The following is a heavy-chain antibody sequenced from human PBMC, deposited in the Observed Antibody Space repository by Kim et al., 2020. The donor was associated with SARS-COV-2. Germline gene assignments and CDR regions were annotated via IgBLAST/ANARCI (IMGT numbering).Heavy chain of an antibody. CDR3: ARHLVYGYFDWLPNYYYYYGMDV. CDR2: IYYSGST. Sequence: SETLSLTCTVSGGSISSSSYYWGWIRQPPGKGLEWIGSIYYSGSTYDNPSLKSRVTISVDTSKNQFSLKLSSVTAADTAVYYCARHLVYGYFDWLPNYYYYYGMDVWGQGTKATVSS. V-gene: IGHV4-39*01. CDR1: GGSISSSSYY. J-gene: IGHJ6*02. D-gene: IGHD3-9*01.